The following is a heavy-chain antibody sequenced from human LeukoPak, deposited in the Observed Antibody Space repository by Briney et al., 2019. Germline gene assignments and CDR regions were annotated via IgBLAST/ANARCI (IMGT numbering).Heavy chain of an antibody. V-gene: IGHV3-23*01. J-gene: IGHJ4*02. CDR1: GFTFSSYA. CDR3: AKSPVSSCRGSFCYPFDY. Sequence: PGGSLRLSCAASGFTFSSYAMSWVRQAPGKGLEWVSVISGSGGSTYYADSVKGRFTISRDNSRNTLYLQMNTLRAEDTAVYFCAKSPVSSCRGSFCYPFDYWGQGNLVTVSS. CDR2: ISGSGGST. D-gene: IGHD2-15*01.